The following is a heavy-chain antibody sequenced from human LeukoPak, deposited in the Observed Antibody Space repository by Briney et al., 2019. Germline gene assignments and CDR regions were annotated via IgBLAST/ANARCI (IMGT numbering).Heavy chain of an antibody. J-gene: IGHJ5*02. Sequence: SETLSLTCAVYGGSFSGYYWSWIRQPPGKGLEWIGEINHSGSTNYNPSLKSRVTISVDTSKNQFSLKLSSVTAADTAVYYCTRGGIVVVVALREGAVRFDPWGQGTLVTVSS. CDR1: GGSFSGYY. CDR3: TRGGIVVVVALREGAVRFDP. V-gene: IGHV4-34*01. D-gene: IGHD2-15*01. CDR2: INHSGST.